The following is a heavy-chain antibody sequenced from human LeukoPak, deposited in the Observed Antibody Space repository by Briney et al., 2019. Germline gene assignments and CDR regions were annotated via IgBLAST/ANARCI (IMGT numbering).Heavy chain of an antibody. CDR3: ARSGSGSYYFDY. J-gene: IGHJ4*02. D-gene: IGHD3-10*01. CDR1: GGTFSSYA. V-gene: IGHV1-69*05. CDR2: IIPSFGTA. Sequence: ASVKVSCKASGGTFSSYAISWVRQAPGQGLEWRGGIIPSFGTANYAQKFQGRVTITTDESTSTAYRELSSLRSEDTAVYYCARSGSGSYYFDYWGQGTLVTVSS.